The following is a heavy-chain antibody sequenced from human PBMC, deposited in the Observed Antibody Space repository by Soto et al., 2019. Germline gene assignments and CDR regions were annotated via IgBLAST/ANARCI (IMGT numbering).Heavy chain of an antibody. CDR3: ARLGRLLWFGDLYPY. V-gene: IGHV4-39*01. Sequence: SETLSLTCTVSGGSISSSSFFWGWIRQPPGKGLEWIGNIYYSGSPSYNPSLQSRVSISIDASKNQFSLRLSSVTAADTAVYYCARLGRLLWFGDLYPYWGQGILVTVSS. CDR2: IYYSGSP. D-gene: IGHD3-10*01. J-gene: IGHJ4*02. CDR1: GGSISSSSFF.